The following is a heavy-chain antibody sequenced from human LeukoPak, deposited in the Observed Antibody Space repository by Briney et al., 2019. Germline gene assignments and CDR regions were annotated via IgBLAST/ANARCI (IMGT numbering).Heavy chain of an antibody. V-gene: IGHV4-38-2*02. Sequence: SETLSLTCTVSGYSINSGYYWGWIRQPPGKGLEWIGSIHYGGSPYYNPSLKSRVAILLDMSKNQFPLKLSSVTAADTAVYYCARAITIFGVAPSWFDYWGQGTLVTVSS. D-gene: IGHD3-3*01. J-gene: IGHJ4*02. CDR2: IHYGGSP. CDR1: GYSINSGYY. CDR3: ARAITIFGVAPSWFDY.